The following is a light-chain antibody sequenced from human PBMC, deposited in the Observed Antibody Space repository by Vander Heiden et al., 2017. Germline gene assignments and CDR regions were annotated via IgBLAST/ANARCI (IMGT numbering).Light chain of an antibody. CDR1: ALTKKY. J-gene: IGLJ2*01. CDR3: YSTDSSARV. Sequence: SYELTQPPSVSVYPGQTARITCSGDALTKKYAYWDQQKSGQAPVLVIYEDSKRPSGIPERLAGSSSGTMATLTISGAQVEDEADYYCYSTDSSARVFGGGTKLTVL. V-gene: IGLV3-10*01. CDR2: EDS.